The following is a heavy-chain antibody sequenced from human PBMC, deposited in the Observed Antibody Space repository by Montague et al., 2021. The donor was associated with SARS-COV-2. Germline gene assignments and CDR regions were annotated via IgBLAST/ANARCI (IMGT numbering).Heavy chain of an antibody. CDR2: MNPNSGNT. V-gene: IGHV1-8*01. D-gene: IGHD3-22*01. J-gene: IGHJ4*02. Sequence: SVKVSFKASGYTFTSYDINWVRQATGQGLEWMGWMNPNSGNTGYAQKFQGRVTMTRNTSISTAYMELSSLRSEDTAVYYCARVQYYYDSSGYYPAYWGQGTLVTVSS. CDR3: ARVQYYYDSSGYYPAY. CDR1: GYTFTSYD.